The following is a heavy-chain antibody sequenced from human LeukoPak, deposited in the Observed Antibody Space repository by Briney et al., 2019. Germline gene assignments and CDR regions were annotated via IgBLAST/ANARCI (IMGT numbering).Heavy chain of an antibody. J-gene: IGHJ2*01. Sequence: SSETLSLTCAVYGGSFSGYYWSWIRQPPGKGLEWIGEINHSGSTNYNPSLKSRVTISVDTSKNQFSLKLSSVAAADTAVYYCARGGIKRTMIVVVSWYFDLWGRGTLVTVSS. CDR2: INHSGST. CDR1: GGSFSGYY. V-gene: IGHV4-34*01. CDR3: ARGGIKRTMIVVVSWYFDL. D-gene: IGHD3-22*01.